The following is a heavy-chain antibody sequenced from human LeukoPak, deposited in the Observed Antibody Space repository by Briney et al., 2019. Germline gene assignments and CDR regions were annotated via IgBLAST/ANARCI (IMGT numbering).Heavy chain of an antibody. CDR2: IYYSGST. J-gene: IGHJ5*02. D-gene: IGHD3-10*01. Sequence: KPSETLSLTCTVSGGSISSYYWSWIRQPPGKGLEWIGYIYYSGSTNYNPSLKSRVTISVDTSKNQFSLKLSSVTAADTAVYYCARVFGSTWGQGTLVTVSS. V-gene: IGHV4-59*01. CDR1: GGSISSYY. CDR3: ARVFGST.